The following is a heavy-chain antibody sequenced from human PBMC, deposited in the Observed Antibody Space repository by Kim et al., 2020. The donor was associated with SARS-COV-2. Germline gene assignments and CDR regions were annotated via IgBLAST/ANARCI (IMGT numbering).Heavy chain of an antibody. CDR3: AKETNFYSYVDLYNWFDP. V-gene: IGHV3-23*01. D-gene: IGHD5-18*01. Sequence: GGSLRLSCAASGFTFSSYAMSWVRQAPGKGLEWVSAISGSGGSTYYADSVKGRFTISRDNSKNTLYLQMNSLRAEDTAVYYCAKETNFYSYVDLYNWFDPWGQGTLVTVSS. CDR2: ISGSGGST. J-gene: IGHJ5*02. CDR1: GFTFSSYA.